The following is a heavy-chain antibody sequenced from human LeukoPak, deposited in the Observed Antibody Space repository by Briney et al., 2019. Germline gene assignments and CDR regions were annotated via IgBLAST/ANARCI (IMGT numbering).Heavy chain of an antibody. CDR3: AKGYGGLVRYFDWLSNWFDP. D-gene: IGHD3-9*01. CDR2: ISGSGGST. V-gene: IGHV3-23*01. Sequence: TGGSLRLSCAASGFTFSSYAMSWVRQAPGKGLEWVSAISGSGGSTYYADSVKGRFTISRDNSKNTLYLQMNSLRAEDTAVYYWAKGYGGLVRYFDWLSNWFDPWGQGTLVTVSS. CDR1: GFTFSSYA. J-gene: IGHJ5*02.